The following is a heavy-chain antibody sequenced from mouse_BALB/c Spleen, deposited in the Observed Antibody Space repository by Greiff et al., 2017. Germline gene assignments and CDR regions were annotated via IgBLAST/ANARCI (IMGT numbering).Heavy chain of an antibody. CDR1: GFTFSSFG. D-gene: IGHD4-1*01. CDR3: ARGLAGTRAMDY. J-gene: IGHJ4*01. Sequence: EVKLVESGGGLVQPGGSRKLSCAASGFTFSSFGMHWVRQAPEKGLEWVAYISSGSSTIYYADTVKGRFTISRDNPKNTLFLQMTSLRSEDTAMYYCARGLAGTRAMDYWGQGTSVTVSS. CDR2: ISSGSSTI. V-gene: IGHV5-17*02.